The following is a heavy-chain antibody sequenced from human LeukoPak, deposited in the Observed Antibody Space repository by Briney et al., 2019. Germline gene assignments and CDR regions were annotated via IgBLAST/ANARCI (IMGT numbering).Heavy chain of an antibody. CDR2: INPNSGDT. V-gene: IGHV1-2*02. CDR3: ARDFNLPGYYYCMDV. Sequence: ASVKVSCKASGYTFSGYYMHWVRQAPGQGLEWMGWINPNSGDTIYAQKFQGRVTMTRDTPISTAYMELSRLRSDDTAIYYCARDFNLPGYYYCMDVWGQGTTVTVSS. CDR1: GYTFSGYY. J-gene: IGHJ6*02.